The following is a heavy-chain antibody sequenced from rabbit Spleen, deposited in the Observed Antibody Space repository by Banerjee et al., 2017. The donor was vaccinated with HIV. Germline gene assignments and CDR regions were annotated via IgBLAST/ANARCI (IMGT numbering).Heavy chain of an antibody. CDR1: GVSFSFSSY. CDR3: ARDTSTSFSSYGMDL. Sequence: QEQLVESGGGLVQPGAYLTLTCTASGVSFSFSSYMCWVRQAPGKGLEWIACIDTGSSGFTYLATWAKGRFTISKTSSTTVTLQVTRLTAADTATYFCARDTSTSFSSYGMDLWGPGTLVTVS. CDR2: IDTGSSGFT. J-gene: IGHJ6*01. D-gene: IGHD1-1*01. V-gene: IGHV1S45*01.